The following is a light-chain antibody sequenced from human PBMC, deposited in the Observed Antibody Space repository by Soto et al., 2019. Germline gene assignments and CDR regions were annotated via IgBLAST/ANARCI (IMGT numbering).Light chain of an antibody. CDR3: QQYESTHPT. CDR1: QSVNSNY. V-gene: IGKV3-20*01. CDR2: GAS. Sequence: EIVVTQSPGTLSLSPEDRATLSCRASQSVNSNYLAWYQRKPGQAPRLLIYGASNRSTDIPYRLSDSGYGTDFTLTITRLEADDFAVYYCQQYESTHPTLGHGTPVEVK. J-gene: IGKJ1*01.